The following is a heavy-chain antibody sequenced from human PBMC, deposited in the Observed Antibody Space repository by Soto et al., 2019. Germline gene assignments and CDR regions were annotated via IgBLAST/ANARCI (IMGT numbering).Heavy chain of an antibody. CDR3: ARVSTPFRY. CDR2: IYSSGNT. Sequence: EVQLVETGGSLIQPGGSLRLSCAVSGFTVRSNYMSWVRQAPGKGLEWVAIIYSSGNTYYAYSVKGRFTMSRDTSKNTVFLQMSSLRAEDTAVYYCARVSTPFRYWGQGTLVTVSS. J-gene: IGHJ4*02. V-gene: IGHV3-53*02. D-gene: IGHD3-16*01. CDR1: GFTVRSNY.